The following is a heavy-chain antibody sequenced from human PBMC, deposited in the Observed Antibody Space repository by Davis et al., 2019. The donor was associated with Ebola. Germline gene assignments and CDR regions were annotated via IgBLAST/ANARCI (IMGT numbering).Heavy chain of an antibody. V-gene: IGHV3-21*01. CDR1: GFTFSSYT. D-gene: IGHD6-13*01. Sequence: GESLKISCAASGFTFSSYTMNWVRQAPGKGLEWVSSISSTSNYIYYADSMKGRFTISRDNAKNSLYLQMNSLRAEDTAVYYCARGPSTGNSFSYWGQGTLVTVSS. J-gene: IGHJ4*02. CDR2: ISSTSNYI. CDR3: ARGPSTGNSFSY.